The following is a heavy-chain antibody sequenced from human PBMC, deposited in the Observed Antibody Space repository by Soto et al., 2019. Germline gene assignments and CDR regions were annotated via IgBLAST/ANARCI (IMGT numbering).Heavy chain of an antibody. CDR2: ISYDGSNK. J-gene: IGHJ4*02. Sequence: QVQLVESGGGVVQPGRSLRLSCAASGFTFSSYGMHWVRQAPGKGLEWVAVISYDGSNKYYADSVKGRFTISRDNSKNMLYLQMNSLRAEDAAIYYCARKGGSFYGPFDYWGQGTLVTVSS. CDR3: ARKGGSFYGPFDY. CDR1: GFTFSSYG. D-gene: IGHD1-26*01. V-gene: IGHV3-30*03.